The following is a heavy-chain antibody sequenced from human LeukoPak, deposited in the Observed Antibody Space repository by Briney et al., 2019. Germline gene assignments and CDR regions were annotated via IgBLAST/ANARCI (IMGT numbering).Heavy chain of an antibody. CDR3: ARGKPLEPLDY. D-gene: IGHD1-1*01. CDR1: GGSISTYY. Sequence: PSETLSLTCTVSGGSISTYYWSWIRQPPGKGLEWIGYISYSGSTNYSPSLKSRVTISVDTSKNQFSLKLNSVTAADTAVYFCARGKPLEPLDYWGQGTLVTVSS. J-gene: IGHJ4*02. CDR2: ISYSGST. V-gene: IGHV4-59*01.